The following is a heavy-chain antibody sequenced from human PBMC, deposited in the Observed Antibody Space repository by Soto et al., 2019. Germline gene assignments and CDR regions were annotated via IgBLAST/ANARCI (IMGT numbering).Heavy chain of an antibody. CDR3: ARNGPYSSSKFGMDV. Sequence: QVQLVQSGADVKKPGSSVKVSCKASGDTLSYNAFSWVRQAPGQGLEWMGGIVTVFGTANHAQKFQGRVTITADESTNTVYMELSSLRSEDTAVYYCARNGPYSSSKFGMDVWGQGTTVTVSS. CDR2: IVTVFGTA. CDR1: GDTLSYNA. J-gene: IGHJ6*02. V-gene: IGHV1-69*01. D-gene: IGHD6-13*01.